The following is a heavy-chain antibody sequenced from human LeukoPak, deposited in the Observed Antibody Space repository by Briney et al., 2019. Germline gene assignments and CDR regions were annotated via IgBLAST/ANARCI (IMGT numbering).Heavy chain of an antibody. Sequence: KSSETLSLTCIVSGGSINNSISYWGWIRQPPGKGLEWIASIYYSGSTYYNPSLKTRGTISLDTSKNQFSLKLRSVTAADTAMYYCAREGRTMVRGAYEGDINWFDPWGQGTLVTVSS. CDR2: IYYSGST. D-gene: IGHD3-10*01. J-gene: IGHJ5*02. V-gene: IGHV4-39*07. CDR3: AREGRTMVRGAYEGDINWFDP. CDR1: GGSINNSISY.